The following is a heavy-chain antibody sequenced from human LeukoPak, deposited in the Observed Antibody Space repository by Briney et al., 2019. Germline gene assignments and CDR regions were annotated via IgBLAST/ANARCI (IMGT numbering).Heavy chain of an antibody. CDR1: GFTFSSYG. D-gene: IGHD6-19*01. J-gene: IGHJ4*02. CDR2: IWYDGSNK. CDR3: ARDYYSSGWTFDY. Sequence: GGSLRLSCAASGFTFSSYGMHWVRQAPGKGLEWVAVIWYDGSNKYYADSVKGRFTISRDNSKNTLYLQMNSLRAEDTAVYYCARDYYSSGWTFDYWGQGTLVTVSS. V-gene: IGHV3-33*01.